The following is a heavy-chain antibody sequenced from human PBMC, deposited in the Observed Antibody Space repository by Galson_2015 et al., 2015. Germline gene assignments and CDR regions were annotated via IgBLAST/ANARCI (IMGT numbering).Heavy chain of an antibody. Sequence: SLRLSCAASGFSFSNYWLNWVRQAPGKGLEWVATIKHDGREKYYVDSVKGRFTISRDNAANLMYLQMNGLRAEDTAVYYCARFPVVVPVPAAYFDCWGQGTLVSVSS. V-gene: IGHV3-7*03. CDR1: GFSFSNYW. D-gene: IGHD2-2*01. CDR3: ARFPVVVPVPAAYFDC. J-gene: IGHJ4*02. CDR2: IKHDGREK.